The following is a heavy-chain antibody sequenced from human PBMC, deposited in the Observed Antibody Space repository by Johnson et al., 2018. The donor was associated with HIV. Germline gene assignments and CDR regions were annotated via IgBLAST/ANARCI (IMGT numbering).Heavy chain of an antibody. Sequence: VESGGGLVQPGRSLRLSCAASGFTFDDYAMHWVRQAPGKGLEWVSGISWNSGSIGYADSVKGRFTISRDNAKNSLYLQMNSLRPEDTVLYYCAKDRWDLTGALSAFDIWGQGTMVTVSS. D-gene: IGHD1-26*01. CDR3: AKDRWDLTGALSAFDI. CDR2: ISWNSGSI. CDR1: GFTFDDYA. J-gene: IGHJ3*02. V-gene: IGHV3-9*01.